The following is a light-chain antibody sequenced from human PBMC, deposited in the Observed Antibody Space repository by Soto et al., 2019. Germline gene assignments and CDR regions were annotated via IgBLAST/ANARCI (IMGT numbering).Light chain of an antibody. CDR1: QSVLYSSNNKNY. CDR3: TQYSHLIT. V-gene: IGKV4-1*01. Sequence: DIVMTQSPDSLAVSLGERATINCKSSQSVLYSSNNKNYLAWYQQKPGQPPKLLIYWASTRETGLPSRFSGSGSGTDFTSTIRSMKPEDIATYYCTQYSHLITFGKGTRRAIK. J-gene: IGKJ5*01. CDR2: WAS.